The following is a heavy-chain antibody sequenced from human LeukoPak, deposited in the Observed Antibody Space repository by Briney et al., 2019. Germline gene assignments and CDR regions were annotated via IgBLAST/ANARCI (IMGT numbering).Heavy chain of an antibody. CDR1: GFTFSSYG. D-gene: IGHD6-13*01. Sequence: GGSLRLSCAASGFTFSSYGIHWVRQAPGKGLEWVAFIRYDGSDEYYADSVKGRFTISRDNSKNTLYLQMNSLRPEDTAGYYCAKGYSSSWYGGIIDYWGQGTLLTVSS. CDR3: AKGYSSSWYGGIIDY. CDR2: IRYDGSDE. V-gene: IGHV3-30*02. J-gene: IGHJ4*02.